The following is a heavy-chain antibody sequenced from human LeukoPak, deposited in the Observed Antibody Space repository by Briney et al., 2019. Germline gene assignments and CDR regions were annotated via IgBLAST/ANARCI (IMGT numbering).Heavy chain of an antibody. CDR1: GYTLTELS. Sequence: GASVKVSCKVSGYTLTELSMRWVRQAPGKGLEWMGGFDPEDGETIYAQKFQGRVTMTADTSTDTAYMELSSLRSEDTAVYYCATAPRIVYAKVDYWGQGTLVTVSS. V-gene: IGHV1-24*01. D-gene: IGHD2-8*01. CDR2: FDPEDGET. CDR3: ATAPRIVYAKVDY. J-gene: IGHJ4*02.